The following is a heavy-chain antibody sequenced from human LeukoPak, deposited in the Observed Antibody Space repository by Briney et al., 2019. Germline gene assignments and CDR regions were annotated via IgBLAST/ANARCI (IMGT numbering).Heavy chain of an antibody. Sequence: GRSLRLSCAASGVTFSSYAMHGVRQAPGKGLEWWAVISYDGSNKYYADSVKGRFTISRDNSKNTLYLQMNSLRAEDTAVYYCAREDYGDSRIPYYGMDVWGQGTTVTVSS. CDR3: AREDYGDSRIPYYGMDV. D-gene: IGHD4-17*01. CDR2: ISYDGSNK. CDR1: GVTFSSYA. J-gene: IGHJ6*02. V-gene: IGHV3-30-3*01.